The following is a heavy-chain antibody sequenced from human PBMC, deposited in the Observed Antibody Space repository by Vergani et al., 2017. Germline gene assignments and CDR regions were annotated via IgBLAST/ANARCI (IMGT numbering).Heavy chain of an antibody. CDR2: ITYDGSNK. V-gene: IGHV3-30*18. CDR3: AKAAAAGTGLTDY. D-gene: IGHD6-13*01. J-gene: IGHJ4*02. CDR1: GFTFSSYG. Sequence: VQLLESGGGLVQPGGSLRLSCAASGFTFSSYGMNWVRQAPGKGLEWVAVITYDGSNKYYADSVKGRFTISIDNSKNTLYMQMNSLRAEDTALYYCAKAAAAGTGLTDYWGQGTLVTVSS.